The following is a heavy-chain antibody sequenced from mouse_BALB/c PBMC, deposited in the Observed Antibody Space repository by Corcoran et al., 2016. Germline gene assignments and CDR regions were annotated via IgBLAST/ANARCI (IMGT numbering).Heavy chain of an antibody. CDR1: GYSFTDYI. Sequence: EIQLQQTGPELVKPGASVKISCKASGYSFTDYIMLWVKQSHGKSLEWIGNINPYYGSTSYNLKFKGKATLTVDKSSSTAYMQLNSLTSEDSAFYYCARSGLWYVDVWGAGTTVNVSS. D-gene: IGHD2-1*01. CDR3: ARSGLWYVDV. V-gene: IGHV1-39*01. J-gene: IGHJ1*01. CDR2: INPYYGST.